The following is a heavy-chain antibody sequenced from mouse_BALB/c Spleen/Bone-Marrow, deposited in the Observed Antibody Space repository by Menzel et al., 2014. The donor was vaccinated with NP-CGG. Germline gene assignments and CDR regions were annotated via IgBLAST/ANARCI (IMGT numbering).Heavy chain of an antibody. D-gene: IGHD1-1*01. CDR1: GYTFTSYV. CDR3: ARGTTVVGDY. Sequence: EVQLVESGPELVKPGASVKMSCMASGYTFTSYVMHWVKQKPGQGLEWIGYINPFNDGIEYNEKFKVKATLTSDKSSSTAYMKLSSLTSEDSAVYYCARGTTVVGDYWGQGTTLTVSS. J-gene: IGHJ2*01. CDR2: INPFNDGI. V-gene: IGHV1-14*01.